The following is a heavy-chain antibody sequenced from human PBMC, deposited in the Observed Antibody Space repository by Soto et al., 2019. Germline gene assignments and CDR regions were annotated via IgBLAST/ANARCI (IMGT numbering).Heavy chain of an antibody. V-gene: IGHV1-46*01. Sequence: VKVSCKASGYTVTGYYMHWVLQAPGQGLEWMGIINPSGGSTSYAQKFQGRVTMTRDTSTSTVYMELSSLRSEDTAVYYCAREGNIVGATDYWGQGTLVTVSS. CDR3: AREGNIVGATDY. D-gene: IGHD1-26*01. J-gene: IGHJ4*02. CDR2: INPSGGST. CDR1: GYTVTGYY.